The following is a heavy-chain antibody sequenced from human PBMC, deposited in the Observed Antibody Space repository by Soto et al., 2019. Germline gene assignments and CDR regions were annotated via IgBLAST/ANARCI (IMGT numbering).Heavy chain of an antibody. J-gene: IGHJ4*02. CDR1: GDSIGRNSYY. D-gene: IGHD6-19*01. V-gene: IGHV4-39*01. CDR3: ARITGAVVEY. Sequence: QLQLQESGPGLVRPSETLSLTCTVSGDSIGRNSYYWGWIRQPPGKGLEWIGSVYYSGSTYYNPSPKSRVTVSLDTPKKQFSLRLTSVTAADSAIYYCARITGAVVEYWGQGTLVTVSS. CDR2: VYYSGST.